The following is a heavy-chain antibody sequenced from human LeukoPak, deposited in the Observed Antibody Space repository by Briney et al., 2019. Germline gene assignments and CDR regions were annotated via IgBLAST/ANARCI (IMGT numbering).Heavy chain of an antibody. V-gene: IGHV4-38-2*02. J-gene: IGHJ4*02. Sequence: TSETLSLTCTVSGYSISSGYYWGWIRQPPGKGLEWIGSIYHSGSTYYNPSLKSRVTISVDTSKNQFSLKLSSVTAADTAVYYCARDVRWLQFDYWGQGTLVTVSS. CDR3: ARDVRWLQFDY. CDR2: IYHSGST. CDR1: GYSISSGYY. D-gene: IGHD5-24*01.